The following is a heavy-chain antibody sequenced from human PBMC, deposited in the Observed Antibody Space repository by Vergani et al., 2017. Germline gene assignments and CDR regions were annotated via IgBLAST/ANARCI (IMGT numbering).Heavy chain of an antibody. CDR3: ARATYTGGQKCNFDY. D-gene: IGHD3-16*01. CDR1: GGTFSSYT. J-gene: IGHJ4*02. V-gene: IGHV1-69*02. CDR2: IIPILGIA. Sequence: QVQLVQSGAEVKKPGSSVKVSCKASGGTFSSYTISWVRQAPGQGLEWMGRIIPILGIANYAQKFQGRVTITADKSTSTAYMELSSLRSEVTAVYYCARATYTGGQKCNFDYWGQGTLVTVSS.